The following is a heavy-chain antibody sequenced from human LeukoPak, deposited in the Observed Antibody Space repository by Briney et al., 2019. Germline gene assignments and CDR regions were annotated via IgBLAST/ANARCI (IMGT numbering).Heavy chain of an antibody. CDR1: GFTFSSYS. J-gene: IGHJ4*02. Sequence: GGSLRLSCAAAGFTFSSYSMTLVRRAPGKGLEWLSYISRSSSTIYYADSVKGRFTISRDNAKNSLYLQMSSLRAEDTAVYYCARDHWNDEYDGSGFPDYWGQGTLVTVSS. D-gene: IGHD6-25*01. V-gene: IGHV3-48*01. CDR3: ARDHWNDEYDGSGFPDY. CDR2: ISRSSSTI.